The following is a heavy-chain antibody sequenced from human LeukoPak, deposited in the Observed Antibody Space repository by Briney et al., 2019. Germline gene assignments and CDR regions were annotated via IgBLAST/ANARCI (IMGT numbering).Heavy chain of an antibody. D-gene: IGHD4-17*01. V-gene: IGHV3-9*01. CDR3: AKDISYGDYAFDY. CDR2: ISWNSGSI. Sequence: GGSLRLSCAASGFTFDDYAMHWVREAPGKGLEWVSGISWNSGSIGCADSVKGRFTISRDNAKNSLYLQMNSLRAEDTALYYCAKDISYGDYAFDYWGQGTLVTVSS. CDR1: GFTFDDYA. J-gene: IGHJ4*02.